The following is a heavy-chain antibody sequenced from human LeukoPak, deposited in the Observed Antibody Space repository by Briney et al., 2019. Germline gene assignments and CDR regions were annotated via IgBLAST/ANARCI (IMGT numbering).Heavy chain of an antibody. V-gene: IGHV3-23*01. CDR1: GFNFNDFG. J-gene: IGHJ4*02. D-gene: IGHD3-22*01. CDR3: AKGSYYDSSGSFYFDY. Sequence: PGGSLRLSCAASGFNFNDFGMNWVRQAPGKGLEWVSGISGSGDNTYYADSVKGRFTISRDNSKNTLYVQVNSLGTEDTAAYYCAKGSYYDSSGSFYFDYWGQGTLVTVSS. CDR2: ISGSGDNT.